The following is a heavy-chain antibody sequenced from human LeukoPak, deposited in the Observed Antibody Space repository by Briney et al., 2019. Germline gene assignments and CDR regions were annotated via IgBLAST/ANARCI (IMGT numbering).Heavy chain of an antibody. CDR3: ASRQGLGWHYVN. CDR1: GFTFSSYA. J-gene: IGHJ4*02. CDR2: ISDNGGST. Sequence: GGSLRLSCVDAGFTFSSYAMSWVRQVPGKGLEWVSGISDNGGSTYYTDSVKGRFTISRDNSKNTLYLQMNSLRVEGTAIYYCASRQGLGWHYVNWGQGTLVTVSS. D-gene: IGHD3-10*02. V-gene: IGHV3-23*01.